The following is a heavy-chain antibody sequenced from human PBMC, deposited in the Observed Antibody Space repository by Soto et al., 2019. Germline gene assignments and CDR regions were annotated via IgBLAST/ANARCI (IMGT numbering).Heavy chain of an antibody. V-gene: IGHV3-49*04. CDR1: GFRFSEHA. CDR2: IRNTPYGGAT. J-gene: IGHJ5*02. Sequence: GGSLRLSCNCSGFRFSEHAMTWVRQAPGKGLEWVGFIRNTPYGGATDYAASVRGRFTISRDDSASIAYLQMNSLKTEDSGLYYCSRGSFGYYGPWGPGTLVTVSS. CDR3: SRGSFGYYGP. D-gene: IGHD2-2*03.